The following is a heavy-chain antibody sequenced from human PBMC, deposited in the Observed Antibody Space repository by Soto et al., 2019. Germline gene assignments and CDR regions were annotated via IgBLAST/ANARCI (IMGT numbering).Heavy chain of an antibody. Sequence: QVRLLESGPGRVRPSETLSLTCNVSGVTMSHGGYSWSWIRQYPGKGLEWLGYISHFGATYSIPSLQSRLSLSIDRTRNQFSLSLRSMTAADKAVYYCARGGGYVSLDFWGQGILVTVSS. CDR2: ISHFGAT. D-gene: IGHD3-16*01. CDR3: ARGGGYVSLDF. V-gene: IGHV4-30-2*06. CDR1: GVTMSHGGYS. J-gene: IGHJ4*02.